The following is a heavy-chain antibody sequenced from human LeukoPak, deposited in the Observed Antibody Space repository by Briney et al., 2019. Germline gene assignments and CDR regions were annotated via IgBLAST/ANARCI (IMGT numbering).Heavy chain of an antibody. Sequence: GASLKISCKGSGYSFTSYWISWVRQLPGKGLEWMGRIDPSDSYTNYSPSFQGHVTISADKSISTAYLQWSSLKASDTAMYYCARHVRAVAGEIDYWGQGTLVTVSS. CDR2: IDPSDSYT. J-gene: IGHJ4*02. V-gene: IGHV5-10-1*01. D-gene: IGHD6-19*01. CDR1: GYSFTSYW. CDR3: ARHVRAVAGEIDY.